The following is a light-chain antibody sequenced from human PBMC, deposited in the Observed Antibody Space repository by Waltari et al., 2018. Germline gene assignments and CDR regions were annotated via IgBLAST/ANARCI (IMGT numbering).Light chain of an antibody. V-gene: IGKV4-1*01. J-gene: IGKJ1*01. CDR2: WAS. Sequence: DSVMTHSPDSLAVSLGERATINCKSTQSILYISNDKNYLSWYQQKPGQPPKLLIYWASIRQSGVPDRFSGSGSGTDFTLTISSLQTNEAAVYYCQKYYRRRTFGQGTRLELK. CDR3: QKYYRRRT. CDR1: QSILYISNDKNY.